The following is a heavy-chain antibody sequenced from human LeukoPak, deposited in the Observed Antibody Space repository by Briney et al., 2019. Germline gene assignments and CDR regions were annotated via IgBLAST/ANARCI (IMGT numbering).Heavy chain of an antibody. J-gene: IGHJ4*02. CDR3: AKSSGSYYNVDFDY. Sequence: PSETLSLTCTVSGGSISSYYWSWIRQPAGKGLEWIGRIYTSGSTNYNPSLKSRVTMSVDTSKNQFSLKLSSVTAADTAVYYCAKSSGSYYNVDFDYWGQGTLVTVSS. V-gene: IGHV4-4*07. D-gene: IGHD3-10*01. CDR1: GGSISSYY. CDR2: IYTSGST.